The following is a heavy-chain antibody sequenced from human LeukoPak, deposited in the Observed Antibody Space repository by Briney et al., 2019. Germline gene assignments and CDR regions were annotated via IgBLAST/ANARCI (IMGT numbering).Heavy chain of an antibody. D-gene: IGHD3-10*01. J-gene: IGHJ5*02. CDR1: GFTFSSYW. CDR3: ARGSWGSGSYFAPFDP. V-gene: IGHV3-21*04. CDR2: ISSSSSYI. Sequence: GGSLRLSCAASGFTFSSYWMSWVRQAPGKGLEWVSSISSSSSYIYYADSVKGRFTISRDNAKNSLYLQMNSLRAEDTALYHCARGSWGSGSYFAPFDPWGQGTLVTVSS.